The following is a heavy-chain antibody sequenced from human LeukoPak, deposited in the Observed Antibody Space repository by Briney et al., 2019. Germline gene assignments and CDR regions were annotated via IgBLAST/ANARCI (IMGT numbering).Heavy chain of an antibody. CDR2: IFYSGST. CDR3: AKSNGYGLVDI. CDR1: GGSFSGYY. D-gene: IGHD3-10*01. J-gene: IGHJ3*02. V-gene: IGHV4-34*12. Sequence: SETLSLTCVVYGGSFSGYYWGWIRQPPGKGLEWIGNIFYSGSTYYSPSLKSRVTISLDTSRNQFSLKLTSVTAADTAVYYCAKSNGYGLVDIWGQGTMVTVSS.